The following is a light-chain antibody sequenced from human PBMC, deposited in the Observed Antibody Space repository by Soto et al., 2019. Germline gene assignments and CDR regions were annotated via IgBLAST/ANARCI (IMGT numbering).Light chain of an antibody. CDR3: SSCTSSSTLLYV. CDR1: SSDIGAYDY. Sequence: QSALTQPASLSGSPGQSITISCTGTSSDIGAYDYVSWFQQHPGKAPKLMISEVNNRPSGVSNRFSGSKSGNTAYLTISGLQAEDEADYYCSSCTSSSTLLYVFGTGTKVTVL. V-gene: IGLV2-14*01. J-gene: IGLJ1*01. CDR2: EVN.